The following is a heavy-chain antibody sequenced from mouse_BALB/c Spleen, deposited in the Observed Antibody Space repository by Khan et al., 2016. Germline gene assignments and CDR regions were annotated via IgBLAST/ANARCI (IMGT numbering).Heavy chain of an antibody. CDR1: GYTFTNYG. CDR2: INTSTGEA. CDR3: ARDHGSSYGWFSY. D-gene: IGHD1-1*01. V-gene: IGHV9-1*02. Sequence: QIQLVQSGPELKKPGETVKISCKASGYTFTNYGMNWVKQAPGKGLKWMGWINTSTGEAAYSDDFKGRFAFSLETSASTAYLQINNLKNEDMATYFCARDHGSSYGWFSYWGQGTLVTVSA. J-gene: IGHJ3*01.